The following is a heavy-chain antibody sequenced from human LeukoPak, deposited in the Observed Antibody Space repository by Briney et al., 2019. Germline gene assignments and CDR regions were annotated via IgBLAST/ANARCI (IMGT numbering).Heavy chain of an antibody. V-gene: IGHV3-7*01. J-gene: IGHJ4*02. Sequence: GGSLRLSCAASGFTFRSYWMSWVRQAPGKGLEWVANINQGGSVKYYVGSVKGRFTISRDDAKNSLYVQMNSLRDEDTAVYYCARVGYSGWNLEYWGQGTLVTVSS. CDR2: INQGGSVK. D-gene: IGHD5-12*01. CDR1: GFTFRSYW. CDR3: ARVGYSGWNLEY.